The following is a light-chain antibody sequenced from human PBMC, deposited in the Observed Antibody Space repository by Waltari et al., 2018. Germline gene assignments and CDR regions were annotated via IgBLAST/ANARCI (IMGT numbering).Light chain of an antibody. V-gene: IGKV3-11*01. CDR2: DTS. J-gene: IGKJ2*01. CDR3: QQRADSST. CDR1: RSVRSY. Sequence: EIVLTQSPATLSLSPGDRATLSCRASRSVRSYLAWYQQKRGQAPRLLIYDTSHSAPGIPARFSGSGSGADFTLTISSLEPEDFAVYYCQQRADSSTFGQGTKLEIK.